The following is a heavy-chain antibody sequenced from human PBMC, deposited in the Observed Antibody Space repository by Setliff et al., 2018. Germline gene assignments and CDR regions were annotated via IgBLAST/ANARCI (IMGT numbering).Heavy chain of an antibody. CDR1: GFTFSKYG. J-gene: IGHJ6*03. CDR2: IRYDGSNK. Sequence: LRLSCAASGFTFSKYGMYWVRQAPGKGLEWVAFIRYDGSNKYYADSVKGRFTISRDNSKNTLYLQMNSLRGEDTAVYFCAVIDWGENFYNMDVWGKGTTVTVSS. CDR3: AVIDWGENFYNMDV. V-gene: IGHV3-30*02. D-gene: IGHD7-27*01.